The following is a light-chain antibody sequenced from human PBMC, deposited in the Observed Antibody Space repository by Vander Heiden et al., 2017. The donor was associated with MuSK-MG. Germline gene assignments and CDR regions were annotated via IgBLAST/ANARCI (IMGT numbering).Light chain of an antibody. Sequence: DIQMTQSPSSLSASVGDRVTITCRASQSISSYLNWYQQKPGKAPKLLIYAASSLQSGVPSRFSGSGSGTDFTLTISSLQPEDFATYYCQQSYSTPLTFGAGTKVEIK. V-gene: IGKV1-39*01. CDR1: QSISSY. CDR2: AAS. J-gene: IGKJ4*01. CDR3: QQSYSTPLT.